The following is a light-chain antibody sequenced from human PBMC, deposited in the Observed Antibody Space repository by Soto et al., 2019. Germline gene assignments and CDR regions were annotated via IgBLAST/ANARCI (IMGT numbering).Light chain of an antibody. V-gene: IGKV3-20*01. CDR1: QSISSTY. Sequence: EIVLTQSPGTLPLSGGERATLSCRASQSISSTYLAWYQQKPGQAPRLLIFGASTKATGIPDRFSGGGSGTDFSLTISRLEPEDFAVYYCQQYGGSPSITFGQGTRLEIK. CDR2: GAS. J-gene: IGKJ5*01. CDR3: QQYGGSPSIT.